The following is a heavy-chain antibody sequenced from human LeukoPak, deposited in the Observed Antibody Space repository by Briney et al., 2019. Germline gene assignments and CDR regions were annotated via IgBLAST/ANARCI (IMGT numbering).Heavy chain of an antibody. D-gene: IGHD2-21*01. CDR2: INRDGTEK. J-gene: IGHJ4*02. CDR1: GLNFSDSR. CDR3: VRGDWYFES. Sequence: GGSLRLSCATPGLNFSDSRMTWVRQAPGKGLQWVANINRDGTEKHFLDSVEGRFTISRDNAKKSLYLLMNSLRPQDTAVYFCVRGDWYFESWGQGTLVTVSS. V-gene: IGHV3-7*04.